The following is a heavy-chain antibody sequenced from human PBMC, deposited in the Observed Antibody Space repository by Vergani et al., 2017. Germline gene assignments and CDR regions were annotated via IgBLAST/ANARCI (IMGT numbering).Heavy chain of an antibody. CDR3: GSSTQGYYYYYMDV. D-gene: IGHD2-2*01. CDR1: GGSISSSSYY. CDR2: IYYSGST. V-gene: IGHV4-61*01. Sequence: QLQLQESGPGLVKPSETLSLTCTVSGGSISSSSYYWSWIRQPPGKGLEWIGYIYYSGSTNYNPSLKSRVTISVDTSKNQFSLKLSSVTAADTAVYYCGSSTQGYYYYYMDVWGKGTTVTVSS. J-gene: IGHJ6*03.